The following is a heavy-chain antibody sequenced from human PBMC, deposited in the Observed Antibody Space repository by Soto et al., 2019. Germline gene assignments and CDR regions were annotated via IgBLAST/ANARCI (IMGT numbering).Heavy chain of an antibody. CDR1: GFTFSSYS. D-gene: IGHD3-22*01. J-gene: IGHJ4*02. CDR3: ARGLSSGYYYEFIPDY. Sequence: GGSLRLSCAASGFTFSSYSMNWVRQAPGKGLEWVSSISSSSSYIYYADSVKGRFTISRDNAKNSLYLQMNSLRAEDTAVYYCARGLSSGYYYEFIPDYWGQGTLVTVSS. CDR2: ISSSSSYI. V-gene: IGHV3-21*01.